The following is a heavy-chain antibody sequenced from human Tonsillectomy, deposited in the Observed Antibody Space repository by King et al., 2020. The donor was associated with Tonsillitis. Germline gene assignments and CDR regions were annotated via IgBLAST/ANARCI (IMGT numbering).Heavy chain of an antibody. D-gene: IGHD3-3*01. V-gene: IGHV3-30-3*01. CDR1: GFTFSSYA. J-gene: IGHJ4*02. Sequence: VQLVESGGGVVQPGRSVRLSCAASGFTFSSYAMHWVRQAPGKGLEWVAVISYEGSNTYYADSLKGRVTISRDNSKNTLYLQMNSLRAEDTAVYYCARGHYDFWSGYYFDYWGQGTLVTVSS. CDR2: ISYEGSNT. CDR3: ARGHYDFWSGYYFDY.